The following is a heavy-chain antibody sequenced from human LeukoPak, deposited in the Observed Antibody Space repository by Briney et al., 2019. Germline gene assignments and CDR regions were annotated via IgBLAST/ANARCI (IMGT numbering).Heavy chain of an antibody. CDR2: INSDGSSI. J-gene: IGHJ3*02. V-gene: IGHV3-74*03. CDR3: ARGTAWRNGYETHAFDI. Sequence: GGSLRLSCAASGFTFSSYWMHWVRQAPGKGLVWVSRINSDGSSIKSADSVKGRFTISRDNAKNMLYLQMNSLRAEDTAVYYCARGTAWRNGYETHAFDIWGQGTMVTVSS. D-gene: IGHD5-24*01. CDR1: GFTFSSYW.